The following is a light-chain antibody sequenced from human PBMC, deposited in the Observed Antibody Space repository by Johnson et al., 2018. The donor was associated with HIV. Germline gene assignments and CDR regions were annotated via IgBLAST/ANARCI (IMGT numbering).Light chain of an antibody. CDR1: SSNIGNNY. CDR2: ETN. CDR3: AAWDDSLNGYV. J-gene: IGLJ1*01. V-gene: IGLV1-51*01. Sequence: QSVLTQPPSVSAAPGQRVTISCSGSSSNIGNNYVSWYQQLPGTAPKLLIYETNKRPSEIPDRFSGSKSGTSATLGITGLPTEDEAEYYCAAWDDSLNGYVFGTGTKVTVL.